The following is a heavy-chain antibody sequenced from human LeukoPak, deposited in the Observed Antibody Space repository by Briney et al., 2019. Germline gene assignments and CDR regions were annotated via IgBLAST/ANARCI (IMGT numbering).Heavy chain of an antibody. V-gene: IGHV5-51*01. D-gene: IGHD4-17*01. CDR3: SRIGGNDYGDYTVTARNWFDP. J-gene: IGHJ5*02. CDR1: GYTFTSYW. Sequence: GESLKISCKVSGYTFTSYWICWGRQSPGQGLGRMGIIYPCDSDTRYSPPFHGQVTTSSDKSISTDYLQWISLMASATTMSYFSRIGGNDYGDYTVTARNWFDPWGQETLVTVSS. CDR2: IYPCDSDT.